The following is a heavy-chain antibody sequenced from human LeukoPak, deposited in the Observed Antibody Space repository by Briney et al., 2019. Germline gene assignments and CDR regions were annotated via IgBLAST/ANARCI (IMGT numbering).Heavy chain of an antibody. CDR2: IYYSGST. J-gene: IGHJ4*02. Sequence: PSETLSLTCTVSGGSIISYYWSWIRQPPGKGLEWIGYIYYSGSTKYNPSLKSRVTISVDTSKNQFSLKLSSVTAADTAVYYCARDRSGVGYSFDYWGQGTLVTVSS. V-gene: IGHV4-59*01. CDR1: GGSIISYY. CDR3: ARDRSGVGYSFDY. D-gene: IGHD5-12*01.